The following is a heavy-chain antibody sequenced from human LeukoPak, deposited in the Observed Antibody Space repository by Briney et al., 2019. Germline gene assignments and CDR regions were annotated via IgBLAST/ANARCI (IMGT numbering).Heavy chain of an antibody. CDR1: GFTFSSQG. V-gene: IGHV3-30*03. CDR3: ATGASVTTIRLFDY. D-gene: IGHD3-9*01. J-gene: IGHJ4*02. Sequence: PGGSLRLSCAASGFTFSSQGIHWVRQAPGKGLEWVAGISYDGSNKYYADSVKGRFTISRDNSRNMLYLQMNSLRAEDTAVYFCATGASVTTIRLFDYWGQGTLVTVSS. CDR2: ISYDGSNK.